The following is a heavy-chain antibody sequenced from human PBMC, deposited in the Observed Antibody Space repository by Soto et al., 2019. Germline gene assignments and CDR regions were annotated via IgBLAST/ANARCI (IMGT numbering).Heavy chain of an antibody. V-gene: IGHV1-2*02. CDR1: GYNFNGYF. J-gene: IGHJ5*02. Sequence: SVKVSCKASGYNFNGYFMHWVRQAPGEGLEWMGFINPNTGSTKYAQKFQGRVTMTRDTSISTAYMELSSLTSDDTAVYYCARVMLYSRASRTNCCDPWGQGTLVTVSS. CDR3: ARVMLYSRASRTNCCDP. CDR2: INPNTGST. D-gene: IGHD1-26*01.